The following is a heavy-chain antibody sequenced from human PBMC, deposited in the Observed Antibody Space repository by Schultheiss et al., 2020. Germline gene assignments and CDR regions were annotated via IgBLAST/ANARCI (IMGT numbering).Heavy chain of an antibody. CDR3: ANVGLPTVTTDY. Sequence: GGSQRLSCAASGFTFSSYAMHWVRQAPGKGLEWVAFIRYDGSNKYYADSVKGRFTISRDNSKNTLYLQMNSLRAEDTAVYYCANVGLPTVTTDYWGQGTLVTVSA. V-gene: IGHV3-30*02. CDR2: IRYDGSNK. J-gene: IGHJ4*02. CDR1: GFTFSSYA. D-gene: IGHD4-17*01.